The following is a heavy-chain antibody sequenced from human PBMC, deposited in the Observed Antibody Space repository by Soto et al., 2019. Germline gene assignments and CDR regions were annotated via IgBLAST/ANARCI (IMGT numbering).Heavy chain of an antibody. D-gene: IGHD6-13*01. CDR2: IYYSGST. Sequence: QLLESGPGLVKPSETLSLTCTVSGGSISSSSYYWGWIRQPPGKGLEWIGSIYYSGSTYYNPSLKRRVTISVDTSKNQFSLKLSSVTAADTAVYYCARYSSSWYYFDCWGQGTLVTVSS. J-gene: IGHJ4*02. CDR1: GGSISSSSYY. V-gene: IGHV4-39*01. CDR3: ARYSSSWYYFDC.